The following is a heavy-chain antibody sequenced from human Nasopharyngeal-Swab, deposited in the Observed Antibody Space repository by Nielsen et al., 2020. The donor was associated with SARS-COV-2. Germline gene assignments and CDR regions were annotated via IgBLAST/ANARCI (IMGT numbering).Heavy chain of an antibody. V-gene: IGHV1-46*01. CDR3: ARLIWRYDFWSADMLGNFDY. J-gene: IGHJ4*02. CDR2: INPSGGST. D-gene: IGHD3-3*01. CDR1: GYTFTSHY. Sequence: ASVKVSCKASGYTFTSHYMHWVRQAPGQGLEWMGIINPSGGSTTYAQKFQGRVTMTRDTSTSTVYMELSSLRSEDTAVYYCARLIWRYDFWSADMLGNFDYWGQGTLVTVSS.